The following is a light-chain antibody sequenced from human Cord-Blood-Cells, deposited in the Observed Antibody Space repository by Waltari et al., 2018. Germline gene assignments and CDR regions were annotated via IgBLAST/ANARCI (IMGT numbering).Light chain of an antibody. Sequence: EIVLTQSPGTLSLSPGERDTLSCRASQSVSSSYLAWYQQKPGQAPRLLLYGASSRATGIPDRFSGSGSGTDCTLTISRLEPEDFAVYYCQQYGSSPLYTFGQGTKLESK. V-gene: IGKV3-20*01. J-gene: IGKJ2*01. CDR2: GAS. CDR3: QQYGSSPLYT. CDR1: QSVSSSY.